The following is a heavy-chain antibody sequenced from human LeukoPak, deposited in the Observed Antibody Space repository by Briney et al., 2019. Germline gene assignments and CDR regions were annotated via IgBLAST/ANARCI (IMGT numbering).Heavy chain of an antibody. CDR1: GGSFSGYY. J-gene: IGHJ4*02. D-gene: IGHD3-22*01. CDR2: INHSGST. V-gene: IGHV4-34*01. CDR3: AGRRGLVTMIDSRFLDY. Sequence: SETLSLTCAVYGGSFSGYYWSWIRQPPGKGLEWIGEINHSGSTYYNPSLKSRVTISVDTSKNQFSLKLSSVTAADTAVYYCAGRRGLVTMIDSRFLDYWGQGTLVTVSS.